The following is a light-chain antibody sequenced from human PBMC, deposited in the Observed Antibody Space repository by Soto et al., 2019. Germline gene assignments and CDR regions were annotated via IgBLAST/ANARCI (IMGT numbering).Light chain of an antibody. V-gene: IGLV1-44*01. CDR1: SSNIGSKT. CDR3: AAWDASLNGYV. Sequence: QSVLPQPPSTSVTPGQSVAISCSGSSSNIGSKTVNWYQQLPGTVPKLLISNSYQRPSGVPDRFSGSKSGTSASLAISGLQSEDEADYYCAAWDASLNGYVFGAGTKVT. J-gene: IGLJ1*01. CDR2: NSY.